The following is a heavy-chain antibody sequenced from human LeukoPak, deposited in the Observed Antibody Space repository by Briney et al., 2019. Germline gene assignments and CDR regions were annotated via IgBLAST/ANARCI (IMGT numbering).Heavy chain of an antibody. J-gene: IGHJ5*02. CDR1: GGSISTYY. D-gene: IGHD2-15*01. V-gene: IGHV4-59*01. Sequence: SETLSLTCTVSGGSISTYYWNWIRQSPGKGLQWIGYIHYRGNTKYNPSLKSRVTISVDTSKNQFSLKLSSVTAADTAVYYCARGMVVAATWFDPWGQGTLVTVSS. CDR3: ARGMVVAATWFDP. CDR2: IHYRGNT.